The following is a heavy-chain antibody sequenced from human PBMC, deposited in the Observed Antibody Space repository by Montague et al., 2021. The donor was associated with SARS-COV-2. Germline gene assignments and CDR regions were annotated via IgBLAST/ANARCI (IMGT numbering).Heavy chain of an antibody. CDR1: GGSISSYY. CDR3: ARLEAGDCSGGSCYSSWFDP. Sequence: SETLSLTCTVSGGSISSYYWSWIRQPPGKGLEWIGYIYYSASTNYNPSLKSRGTISVDTSKNQFYLKLSSSTAADTAVYYCARLEAGDCSGGSCYSSWFDPWGQGTLVTVSS. V-gene: IGHV4-59*08. D-gene: IGHD2-15*01. J-gene: IGHJ5*02. CDR2: IYYSAST.